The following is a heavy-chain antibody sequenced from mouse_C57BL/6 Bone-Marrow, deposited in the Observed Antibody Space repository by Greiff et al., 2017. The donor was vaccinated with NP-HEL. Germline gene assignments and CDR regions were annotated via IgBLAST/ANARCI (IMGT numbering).Heavy chain of an antibody. CDR1: GFSLTSYG. J-gene: IGHJ4*01. CDR3: ARVSPYYVYAMDY. CDR2: IWGVGST. Sequence: VQGVESGPGLVAPSQSLSITCTVSGFSLTSYGVDWVRQSPGKGLEWLGVIWGVGSTNYNSALKSRLSISKDNSKSQVFLKMNSLQTDDTAMYYCARVSPYYVYAMDYWGQGTSVTVSS. V-gene: IGHV2-6*01. D-gene: IGHD1-1*01.